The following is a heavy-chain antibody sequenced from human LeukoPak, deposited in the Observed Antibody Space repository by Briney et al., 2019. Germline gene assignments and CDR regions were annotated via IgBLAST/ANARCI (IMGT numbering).Heavy chain of an antibody. J-gene: IGHJ6*02. CDR2: TYYRSKWYN. CDR3: ARDLVVAAPPYYYYGMDV. V-gene: IGHV6-1*01. CDR1: GDSVSSSSAA. Sequence: SQTLSLTCAISGDSVSSSSAAWNWIRQSPSRGLEWLGRTYYRSKWYNDYAVSVKSRITINPVTSKNQFSLQLNSVTPEDTAVYYCARDLVVAAPPYYYYGMDVWGQGTTVTVSS. D-gene: IGHD6-25*01.